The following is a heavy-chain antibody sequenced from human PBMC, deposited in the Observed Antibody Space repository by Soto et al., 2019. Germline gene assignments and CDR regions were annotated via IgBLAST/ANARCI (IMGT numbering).Heavy chain of an antibody. D-gene: IGHD3-3*01. CDR3: ARRLNYDFRTGYFFDF. CDR1: GFSLTTRSMC. J-gene: IGHJ4*02. CDR2: MAWAGNT. V-gene: IGHV2-70*01. Sequence: SGPTLVNPTQSLTLICTLSGFSLTTRSMCVNWIRQSPGKALESLALMAWAGNTYCSTSLKTRLTISRDTSTNQVVLTMTNLDPADTATYFCARRLNYDFRTGYFFDFWGQGALVTVS.